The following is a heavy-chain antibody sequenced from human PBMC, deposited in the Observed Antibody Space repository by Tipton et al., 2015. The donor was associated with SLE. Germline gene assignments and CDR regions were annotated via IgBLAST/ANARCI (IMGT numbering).Heavy chain of an antibody. CDR3: ARGGTDYDVWLGCPYFDL. CDR2: ISDSGST. V-gene: IGHV4-59*01. J-gene: IGHJ2*01. D-gene: IGHD3-3*01. Sequence: TLSLTCAVYGGSFSGYYWSWIRQPPGKGLEWIGYISDSGSTNYNPSLRSRVAISVDTSKNQFSLRLDSMTSADTAVYYCARGGTDYDVWLGCPYFDLWGRGSLVTVSS. CDR1: GGSFSGYY.